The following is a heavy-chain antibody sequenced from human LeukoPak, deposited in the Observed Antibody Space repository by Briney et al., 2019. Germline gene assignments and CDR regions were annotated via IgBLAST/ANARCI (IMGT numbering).Heavy chain of an antibody. Sequence: PSQTLSLTCTVSGGSISCGDYYWSWIRQPPGKGLEWIGYIYYSGSTYYNPSLKSRVTISVDTSKNQFSLKLSSVTAADTAVYYCARHVSGSGSYFGYWGQGTLVTVSS. D-gene: IGHD3-10*01. CDR2: IYYSGST. J-gene: IGHJ4*02. CDR3: ARHVSGSGSYFGY. CDR1: GGSISCGDYY. V-gene: IGHV4-30-4*01.